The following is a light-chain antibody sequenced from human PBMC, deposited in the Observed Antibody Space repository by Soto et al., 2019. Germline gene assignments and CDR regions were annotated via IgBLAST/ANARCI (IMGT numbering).Light chain of an antibody. Sequence: QSALTQPASVSGSPGQSITISCTGTSSDVGTYNLVSWYQQHPGKAPKLMTFEVSKRPSGVSNRFSGSKSGNTASLTISGLQAEDEADYYCCSHVGTTPPQWVFGGGTKLTVL. J-gene: IGLJ3*02. CDR2: EVS. CDR3: CSHVGTTPPQWV. V-gene: IGLV2-23*02. CDR1: SSDVGTYNL.